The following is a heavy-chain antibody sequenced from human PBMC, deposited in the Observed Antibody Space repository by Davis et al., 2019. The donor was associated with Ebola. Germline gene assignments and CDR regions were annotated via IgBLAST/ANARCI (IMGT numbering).Heavy chain of an antibody. CDR2: IKEDGSEK. CDR3: AKEQSSGSSIAALFDY. J-gene: IGHJ4*02. CDR1: GFTFSTYW. D-gene: IGHD6-6*01. V-gene: IGHV3-7*03. Sequence: GESLKISCAASGFTFSTYWMSWVRQAPGKGLEWVANIKEDGSEKPYVDSVKGRLTISRDNAKNSLYLQMNSLRAEDTAVYYCAKEQSSGSSIAALFDYWGQGTLVTVSS.